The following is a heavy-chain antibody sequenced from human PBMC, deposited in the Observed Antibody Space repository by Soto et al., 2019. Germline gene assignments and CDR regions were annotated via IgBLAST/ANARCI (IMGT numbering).Heavy chain of an antibody. CDR2: ISYDGSNK. Sequence: QVQLVESGGGVVQPGRSLRLSCAASGFTFSSYAMHWVRQAPGKGLEWVAVISYDGSNKYYADSVKGRFTISRDNSKNTLYLQMNSLRAEDTAVYYCARDWVPRYSSGWQYFDYWGQGTLVTVSS. D-gene: IGHD6-19*01. CDR3: ARDWVPRYSSGWQYFDY. V-gene: IGHV3-30-3*01. CDR1: GFTFSSYA. J-gene: IGHJ4*02.